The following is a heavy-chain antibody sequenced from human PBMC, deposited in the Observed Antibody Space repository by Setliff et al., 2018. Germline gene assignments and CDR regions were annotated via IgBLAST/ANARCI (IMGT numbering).Heavy chain of an antibody. Sequence: SETLSLTCTVPGGSTSDNGYFWGWVRQPPGKGLEWIGNIYFGGNTYFNPSFKSRVTMSIDTSNSQFSLKLSSVTAEDTALYYCAREPPNVFWGQGTMVTVSS. CDR3: AREPPNVF. CDR1: GGSTSDNGYF. CDR2: IYFGGNT. V-gene: IGHV4-39*07. J-gene: IGHJ3*01.